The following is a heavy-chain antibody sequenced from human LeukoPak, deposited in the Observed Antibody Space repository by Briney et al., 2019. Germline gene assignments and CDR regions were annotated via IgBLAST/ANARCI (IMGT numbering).Heavy chain of an antibody. CDR2: IYYSGST. V-gene: IGHV4-61*01. CDR3: ARDLAYCGGDCSSAGFDI. J-gene: IGHJ3*02. CDR1: GGSVSSYSHY. Sequence: SETLSLTCTVSGGSVSSYSHYWSWIRQPPGKGLEWIGYIYYSGSTNYNPSLKGRVTISVDTSKNQFSLKLSSVTAADTAVYYCARDLAYCGGDCSSAGFDIWGQGTMVTVSS. D-gene: IGHD2-21*02.